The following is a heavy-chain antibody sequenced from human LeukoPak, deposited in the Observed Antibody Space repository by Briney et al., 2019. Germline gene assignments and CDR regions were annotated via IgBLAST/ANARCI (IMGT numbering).Heavy chain of an antibody. D-gene: IGHD5-24*01. V-gene: IGHV1-69*13. CDR1: GGTFSSYA. CDR3: ARDGDGYNRNDAFDI. J-gene: IGHJ3*02. CDR2: IIPIFGTA. Sequence: SVKVSCKASGGTFSSYAISWVRQAPGQGLEWMGGIIPIFGTANYAQKFLGRVTITADESTSTAYMELSSLRSEDTAVYYCARDGDGYNRNDAFDIWGQGTMVTVSS.